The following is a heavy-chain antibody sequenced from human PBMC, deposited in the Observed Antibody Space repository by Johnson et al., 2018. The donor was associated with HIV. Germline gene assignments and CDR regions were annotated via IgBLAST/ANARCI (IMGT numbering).Heavy chain of an antibody. D-gene: IGHD3-22*01. V-gene: IGHV3-30*03. CDR2: ISYDGSNK. CDR3: TRGFYSPSSGYSEPSGSVDAFDV. CDR1: GFTFSSYG. Sequence: QVQLVESGGGVVQPGRSLRLSCAASGFTFSSYGMHWVRQAPGKGLEWVAVISYDGSNKYYADSVKGRFTISRDNAKNTLYLQMNSLRGEDTAVYFCTRGFYSPSSGYSEPSGSVDAFDVWGQGTMVTVSS. J-gene: IGHJ3*01.